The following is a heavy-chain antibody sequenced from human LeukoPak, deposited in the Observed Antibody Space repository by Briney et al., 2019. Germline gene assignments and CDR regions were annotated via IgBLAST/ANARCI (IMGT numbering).Heavy chain of an antibody. CDR3: ARGVLTRKWELLY. J-gene: IGHJ4*02. CDR2: INHSGSV. V-gene: IGHV4-34*01. CDR1: GGSFSDYY. D-gene: IGHD1-26*01. Sequence: SETLSLTCAVYGGSFSDYYWIWIRQPPGKGLEWIGEINHSGSVNYNPSLKSRVTISVDASKNQFSLKLRSVTAADAAVYYCARGVLTRKWELLYWGQGTLVTVSS.